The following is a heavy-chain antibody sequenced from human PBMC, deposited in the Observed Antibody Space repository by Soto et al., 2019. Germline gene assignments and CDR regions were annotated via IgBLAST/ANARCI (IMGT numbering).Heavy chain of an antibody. J-gene: IGHJ4*02. CDR2: ISYDGSNK. Sequence: QVQLVESGGGVVQPGRSLRLSCAASGFTFSSYGMHWVRQAPGKGLEWVAVISYDGSNKYYADSVKGRFTISRDNSKNTLYLQMNSVSAEATAVYYCAINPPSSWWTFDYWGQGTLVTVSS. CDR1: GFTFSSYG. CDR3: AINPPSSWWTFDY. D-gene: IGHD2-8*02. V-gene: IGHV3-30*03.